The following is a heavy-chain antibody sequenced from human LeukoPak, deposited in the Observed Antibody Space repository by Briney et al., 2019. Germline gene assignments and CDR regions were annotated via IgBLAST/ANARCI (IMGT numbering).Heavy chain of an antibody. Sequence: ASVKVSCKVSGYTLTELSMHWVRQAPGKGLEWMGGFDPEDGETIYAQKFQGRVTITAVESMSTAYMELSSLRSEDTAVYYCARGWLAESTVVTPYNYWGQGTLVTVSS. V-gene: IGHV1-24*01. CDR2: FDPEDGET. CDR1: GYTLTELS. D-gene: IGHD4-23*01. J-gene: IGHJ4*02. CDR3: ARGWLAESTVVTPYNY.